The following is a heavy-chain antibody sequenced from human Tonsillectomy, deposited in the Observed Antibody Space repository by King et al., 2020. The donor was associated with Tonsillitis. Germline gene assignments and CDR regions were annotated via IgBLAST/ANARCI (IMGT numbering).Heavy chain of an antibody. CDR2: ISWNSGRI. V-gene: IGHV3-9*01. D-gene: IGHD3-10*01. Sequence: VQLVESGGGLVQPGRSLRLSCAASGFTFEDYAMHWVRQAPGKGLEWVSGISWNSGRIGYADSVKGRFTISRDNAKNSLYLQMNSLRAEDTALYFCAKDRGFGYYYMDVWGKGTTVTVSS. CDR3: AKDRGFGYYYMDV. J-gene: IGHJ6*03. CDR1: GFTFEDYA.